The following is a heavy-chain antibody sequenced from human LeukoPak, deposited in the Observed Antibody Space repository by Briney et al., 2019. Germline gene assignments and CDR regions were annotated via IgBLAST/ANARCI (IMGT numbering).Heavy chain of an antibody. V-gene: IGHV1-69*13. D-gene: IGHD3-22*01. CDR3: ARGYDSSGYYIRFDY. CDR1: GGTFSSYA. J-gene: IGHJ4*02. Sequence: SVKVSCKASGGTFSSYAISWVRQAPGQGLEWMGEIIPIFGTANYAQKFQGRVTITADESTSTAYMELSSLRSEDTAVYYCARGYDSSGYYIRFDYWGQGTLVTVSS. CDR2: IIPIFGTA.